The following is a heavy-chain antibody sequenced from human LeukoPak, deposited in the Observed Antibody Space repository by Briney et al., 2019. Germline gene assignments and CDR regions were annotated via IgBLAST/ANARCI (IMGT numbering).Heavy chain of an antibody. V-gene: IGHV4-61*02. CDR2: IYTSGST. D-gene: IGHD3-3*01. J-gene: IGHJ4*02. Sequence: SQTLSLTCTVSGGSISSGSYYWSWIRQPAGKGLGWIGRIYTSGSTNYNPSLKSRVTISVDTSKNQFSLKLSSVTAADTAVYYCARAGLRSYYDFWSGIEAFDYWGQGTLVTVSS. CDR3: ARAGLRSYYDFWSGIEAFDY. CDR1: GGSISSGSYY.